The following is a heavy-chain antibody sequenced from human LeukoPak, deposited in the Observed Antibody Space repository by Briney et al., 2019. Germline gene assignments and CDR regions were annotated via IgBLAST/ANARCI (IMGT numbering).Heavy chain of an antibody. CDR3: ARDLVTAPYNWFDP. CDR1: GGSISSGDYY. Sequence: SETLSLTCTVYGGSISSGDYYWSWIRQPAGKGLEWIGRIYTSGSTNYNPSLESRVTVSIDTSKNQFSLKLSSVTAADTAVYYCARDLVTAPYNWFDPWGQGTLVTVSS. D-gene: IGHD2-21*02. J-gene: IGHJ5*02. V-gene: IGHV4-61*02. CDR2: IYTSGST.